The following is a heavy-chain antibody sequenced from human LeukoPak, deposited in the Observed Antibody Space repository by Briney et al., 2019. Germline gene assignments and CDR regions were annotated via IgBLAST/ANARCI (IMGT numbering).Heavy chain of an antibody. CDR3: ARDSRGGGYFDY. Sequence: GGSLRLSCAASGFTFSSYAMHWVRQAPGKGLEWVAVISYDGSNKYYADSVKGRFTISRDNSKNTLYLQMNSLRAEDTAVYYCARDSRGGGYFDYWGQGTLVTVSS. V-gene: IGHV3-30-3*01. D-gene: IGHD3-16*01. CDR1: GFTFSSYA. J-gene: IGHJ4*02. CDR2: ISYDGSNK.